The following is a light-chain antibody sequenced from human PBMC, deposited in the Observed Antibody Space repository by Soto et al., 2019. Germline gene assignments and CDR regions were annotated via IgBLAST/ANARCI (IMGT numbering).Light chain of an antibody. CDR3: QQTYSLPHT. Sequence: DIQMTQSPPSLSASVGDSITITCRASQSISTYLNWYRQKPGKAPELLIFATSSLQRGVPSRFSGSGSGTDFTLNISSLQPGDFETYYCQQTYSLPHTFGGGTKVALK. CDR1: QSISTY. CDR2: ATS. J-gene: IGKJ4*01. V-gene: IGKV1-39*01.